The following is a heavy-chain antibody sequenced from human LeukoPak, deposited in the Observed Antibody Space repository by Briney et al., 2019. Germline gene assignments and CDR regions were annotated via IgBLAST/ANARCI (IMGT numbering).Heavy chain of an antibody. V-gene: IGHV4-34*01. D-gene: IGHD3-10*01. Sequence: SETLSLTCAVYGGSFSGYYWSWIRQPPGKGLEWIGEINHSGSTNYNPSLKSRVTISVDTSKNQFSLKLSSVTAADTAVYYCARQGPYYYGSGFDPWGQGTLVTVSS. CDR2: INHSGST. CDR1: GGSFSGYY. CDR3: ARQGPYYYGSGFDP. J-gene: IGHJ5*02.